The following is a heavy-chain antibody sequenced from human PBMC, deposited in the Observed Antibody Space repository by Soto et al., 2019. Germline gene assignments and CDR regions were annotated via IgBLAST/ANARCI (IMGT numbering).Heavy chain of an antibody. J-gene: IGHJ5*02. D-gene: IGHD6-13*01. V-gene: IGHV4-31*03. CDR2: IYYSGNT. CDR1: GGSISSNDFY. Sequence: QVQLQESGPGLVKPSQTLSLTCIVSGGSISSNDFYWSWIRQHPGKGLEWIGYIYYSGNTYYNPSIKRRGTILVDPSKTQFSLKVRSVTAADTAVYCCAILSGSWQRWFDPWGQGTLVTVSS. CDR3: AILSGSWQRWFDP.